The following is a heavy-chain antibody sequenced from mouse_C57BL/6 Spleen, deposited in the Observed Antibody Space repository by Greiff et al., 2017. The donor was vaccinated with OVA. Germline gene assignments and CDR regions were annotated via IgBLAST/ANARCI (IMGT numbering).Heavy chain of an antibody. D-gene: IGHD1-1*01. CDR2: IDPSDSET. CDR3: ATTVANYFDY. CDR1: GYTFTSYW. J-gene: IGHJ2*01. Sequence: QVQLQQPGAELVRPGSSVKLSCKASGYTFTSYWMHWVKQRPIQGLEWIGNIDPSDSETHYNQKFKDKATLTVEKSSSTAYMQLSSLTSEDSAVYYCATTVANYFDYWGQGTTLTVSS. V-gene: IGHV1-52*01.